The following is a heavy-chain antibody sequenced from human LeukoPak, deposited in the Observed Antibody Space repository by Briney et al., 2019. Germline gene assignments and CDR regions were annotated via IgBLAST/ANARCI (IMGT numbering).Heavy chain of an antibody. D-gene: IGHD5-18*01. CDR1: GGTFSSYA. CDR3: ARERGHSYGRGSWFDP. Sequence: ASVKVSCKASGGTFSSYAISWVRQAPGQGLEWMGGIIPIFGTANYAQKFQGRVTITTDESTSTAYMELNSLRSEDTAVYYCARERGHSYGRGSWFDPWGQGTLVTVSS. CDR2: IIPIFGTA. V-gene: IGHV1-69*05. J-gene: IGHJ5*02.